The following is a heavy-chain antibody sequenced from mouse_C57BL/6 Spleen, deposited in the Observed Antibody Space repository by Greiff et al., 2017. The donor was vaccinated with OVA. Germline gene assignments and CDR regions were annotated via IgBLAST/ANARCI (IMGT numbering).Heavy chain of an antibody. CDR1: GYTFTGYW. Sequence: QVQLKQSGAELMKPGASVKLSCKATGYTFTGYWIEWVKQRPGHGLEWIGEIFPGSGSTNYNEKFKGKATFTADTSSNTAYMLLSSLTTEDSAVLYCARKGYGFAYWGQGTLVTVSA. D-gene: IGHD3-1*01. J-gene: IGHJ3*01. V-gene: IGHV1-9*01. CDR2: IFPGSGST. CDR3: ARKGYGFAY.